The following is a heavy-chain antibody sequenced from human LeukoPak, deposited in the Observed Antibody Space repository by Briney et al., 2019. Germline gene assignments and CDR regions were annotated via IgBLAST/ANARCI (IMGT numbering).Heavy chain of an antibody. Sequence: SETLSLTCAVYGGSFSGYYWSWMRQPPGEGLEWIGDINQSGSTTYNPSLKSRVTILVDTSKNQFSLELTSVTAADTAVYYCARGGDSYGTFDYWGQGTLVTVSS. CDR2: INQSGST. D-gene: IGHD5-18*01. CDR3: ARGGDSYGTFDY. V-gene: IGHV4-34*01. CDR1: GGSFSGYY. J-gene: IGHJ4*02.